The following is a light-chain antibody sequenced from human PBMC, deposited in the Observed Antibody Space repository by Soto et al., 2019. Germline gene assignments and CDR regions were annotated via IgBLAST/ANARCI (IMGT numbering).Light chain of an antibody. V-gene: IGKV3-11*01. CDR1: QSVSSS. CDR3: QQRRTGNT. J-gene: IGKJ5*01. CDR2: DAS. Sequence: EIVLTQSPATLSLSPRERATLSCSASQSVSSSLAWYQQKPGQAPRLLIYDASNRATGIPARFSGSGSGTDFTFTISSLGPEDFAVYYCQQRRTGNTFGQGTLLEMK.